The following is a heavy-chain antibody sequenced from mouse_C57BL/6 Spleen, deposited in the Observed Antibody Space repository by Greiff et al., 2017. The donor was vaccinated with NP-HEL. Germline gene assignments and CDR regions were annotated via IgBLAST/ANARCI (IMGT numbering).Heavy chain of an antibody. Sequence: QVHVKQPGAELVKPGASVKMSCKASGYTFTSYWITWVKQRPGQGPEWIGDIYPGSGSINYNEKFKSKATLTVDTSSSTAYMQLSSLTSEDSAVYYCARSNYPLDYWGQGTTLTVSS. CDR2: IYPGSGSI. V-gene: IGHV1-55*01. CDR3: ARSNYPLDY. CDR1: GYTFTSYW. D-gene: IGHD1-1*02. J-gene: IGHJ2*01.